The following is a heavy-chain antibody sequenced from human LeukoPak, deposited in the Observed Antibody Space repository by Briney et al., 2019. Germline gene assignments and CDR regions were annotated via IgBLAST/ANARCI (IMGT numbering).Heavy chain of an antibody. Sequence: GGSLTLSCAASGFTFSSYAIHWVRKAPGKGLGWVAVILNDGSNKLYADSVQGRFTISRDNSKNTVYLQMNSLRVEDTAEYYCGRESDPWGQGTLVTVSS. V-gene: IGHV3-30*04. CDR3: GRESDP. CDR2: ILNDGSNK. CDR1: GFTFSSYA. J-gene: IGHJ5*02.